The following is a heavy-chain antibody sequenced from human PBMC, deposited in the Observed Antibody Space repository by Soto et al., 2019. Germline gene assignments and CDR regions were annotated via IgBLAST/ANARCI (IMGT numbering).Heavy chain of an antibody. V-gene: IGHV4-34*01. CDR1: GGSFSGYY. J-gene: IGHJ5*02. D-gene: IGHD6-19*01. Sequence: SETLSLTCAVYGGSFSGYYWSWIRQPPGKGLEWIGEINHSGSTNYNPSLKSRVTISVDTSKNQFSLKLSSVTTADTAVYYCARAKGRSSGWAPPKYGWFDPWGQGTLVTVSS. CDR3: ARAKGRSSGWAPPKYGWFDP. CDR2: INHSGST.